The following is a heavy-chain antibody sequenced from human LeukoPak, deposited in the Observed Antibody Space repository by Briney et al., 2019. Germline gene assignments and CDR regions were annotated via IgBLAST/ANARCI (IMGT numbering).Heavy chain of an antibody. CDR1: GGTFGSYS. D-gene: IGHD2-21*02. J-gene: IGHJ5*02. Sequence: SVKVSCKASGGTFGSYSISWVRQAPGQGLEWMGRIIPILGIANYAQKFQGRVTITADKSTSTAYMELSSLRSEDTAVYYCARGLVTVGNWFDPWGEGTLVTVSS. CDR2: IIPILGIA. CDR3: ARGLVTVGNWFDP. V-gene: IGHV1-69*04.